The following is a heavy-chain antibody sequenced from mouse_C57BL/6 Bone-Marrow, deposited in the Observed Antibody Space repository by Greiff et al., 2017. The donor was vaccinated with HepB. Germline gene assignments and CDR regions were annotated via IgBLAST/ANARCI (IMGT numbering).Heavy chain of an antibody. Sequence: QVQLQQSGAELVMPGASVKLSCKASGYTFTSYWMHWVKQRPGQGLEWIGEIDPSDSYTNYNQKFKGKSTLTVDKSSSTAYMQLSSLTSEDSAVYYCARGPYYYGSSFYYAMDYWGQGTSVTVSS. CDR1: GYTFTSYW. J-gene: IGHJ4*01. D-gene: IGHD1-1*01. CDR2: IDPSDSYT. CDR3: ARGPYYYGSSFYYAMDY. V-gene: IGHV1-69*01.